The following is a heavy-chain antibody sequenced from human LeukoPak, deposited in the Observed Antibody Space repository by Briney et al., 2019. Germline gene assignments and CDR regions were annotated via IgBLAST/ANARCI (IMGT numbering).Heavy chain of an antibody. Sequence: GGSLRLSCAASGFTFSNYGVHWVRQAPGKGLEWVAAIWYDGSNKYYADSVKGRFTISRDNSNNTLYLQMNSLRAEDTAVYYCAKSNYFDSGGYYFFDYWGQGTLVTVSS. D-gene: IGHD3-22*01. CDR3: AKSNYFDSGGYYFFDY. V-gene: IGHV3-33*06. J-gene: IGHJ4*02. CDR1: GFTFSNYG. CDR2: IWYDGSNK.